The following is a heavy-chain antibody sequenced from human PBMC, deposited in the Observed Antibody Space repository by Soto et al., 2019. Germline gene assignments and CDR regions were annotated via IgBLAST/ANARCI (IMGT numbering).Heavy chain of an antibody. CDR3: ALQGVGTVAAPTVSYYGIDL. CDR1: GFTFSNFY. D-gene: IGHD1-26*01. Sequence: GGSLRLSCAASGFTFSNFYMNWIRQAPGKGLEWLSYISGSGDTVYYADSVRGRFTISRDNAENSLYLQMNSLRVEDTALYYCALQGVGTVAAPTVSYYGIDLLGKGTTVTVS. CDR2: ISGSGDTV. V-gene: IGHV3-11*01. J-gene: IGHJ6*04.